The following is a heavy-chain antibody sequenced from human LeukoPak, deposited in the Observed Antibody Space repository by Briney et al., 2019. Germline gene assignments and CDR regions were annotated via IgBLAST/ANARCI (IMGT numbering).Heavy chain of an antibody. Sequence: GGSLRHSCAASGFIFSDYYMSWLGQAPGKGLAWVSFISSRVSTIYYADSVKGRFTISRDNAKNSLYLQMNSRRAEDTALNYCAKGATSLLISDLNNWGQGTLVTVSS. V-gene: IGHV3-11*01. CDR3: AKGATSLLISDLNN. J-gene: IGHJ4*02. CDR1: GFIFSDYY. CDR2: ISSRVSTI. D-gene: IGHD1-26*01.